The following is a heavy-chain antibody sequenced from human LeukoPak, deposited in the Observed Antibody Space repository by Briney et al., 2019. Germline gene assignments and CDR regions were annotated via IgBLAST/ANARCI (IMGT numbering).Heavy chain of an antibody. CDR2: INPSGGST. CDR1: GYTFTSYY. Sequence: GASVKVSCKASGYTFTSYYMHWVRQAPGQGLEWMGIINPSGGSTSYAQTFQGRVTMTRDTSTSTVYMELRSLRSEDTAVYYCAREPAGRGQLADYWGQGTLVTVSS. CDR3: AREPAGRGQLADY. V-gene: IGHV1-46*01. J-gene: IGHJ4*02. D-gene: IGHD6-6*01.